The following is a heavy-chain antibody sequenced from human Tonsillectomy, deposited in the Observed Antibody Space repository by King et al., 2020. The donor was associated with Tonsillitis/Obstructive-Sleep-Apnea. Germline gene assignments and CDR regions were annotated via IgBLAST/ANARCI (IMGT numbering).Heavy chain of an antibody. V-gene: IGHV3-30*04. CDR1: GFTFSSYA. D-gene: IGHD2-2*02. CDR2: ISYDGSNE. J-gene: IGHJ4*02. CDR3: GRDLPIVVIPVAIKGGFDL. Sequence: HVQLVESGGGVVQPGRSLRLSCAASGFTFSSYAMHWVRQAPGKGLEWVAVISYDGSNEYYADSVKGRFTISRDNSKNTLYLQMNSLIAGDTAVYYCGRDLPIVVIPVAIKGGFDLWGQGTLVTVFS.